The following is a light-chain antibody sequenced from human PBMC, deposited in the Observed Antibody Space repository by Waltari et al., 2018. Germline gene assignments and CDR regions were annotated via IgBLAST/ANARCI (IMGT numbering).Light chain of an antibody. CDR2: HVY. V-gene: IGLV2-23*02. CDR1: TGAFGINNL. Sequence: QPALTHTATVSGSPGQSITISCIGTTGAFGINNLVSWYHQHPGKAPKLIIYHVYKRPSGVSNRFSGSKSGNTAFLAISGLQTADEADYYCSSYAGSAISVFGGGTKLTVL. CDR3: SSYAGSAISV. J-gene: IGLJ3*02.